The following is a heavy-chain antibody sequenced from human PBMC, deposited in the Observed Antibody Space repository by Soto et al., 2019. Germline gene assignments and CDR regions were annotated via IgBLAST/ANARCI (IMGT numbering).Heavy chain of an antibody. J-gene: IGHJ4*02. D-gene: IGHD2-2*01. Sequence: QLHLVQSGAGVKNPGSSVKVSCKTSGGTFNSYFIDWVRQAPGQGLDGMGGIIPAFGTAKYAQKFQGRVTITADKSTTTAYMELRTLTSEDTAVYYCARGLDQPPVGLYFDTWGQGTLVTVSS. CDR1: GGTFNSYF. V-gene: IGHV1-69*06. CDR3: ARGLDQPPVGLYFDT. CDR2: IIPAFGTA.